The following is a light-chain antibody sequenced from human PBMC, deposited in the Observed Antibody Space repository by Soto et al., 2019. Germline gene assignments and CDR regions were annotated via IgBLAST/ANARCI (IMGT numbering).Light chain of an antibody. CDR1: QSVLYSSNNKNC. J-gene: IGKJ1*01. CDR2: WAS. V-gene: IGKV4-1*01. CDR3: QQYYSNPPT. Sequence: DIVMTQSPDSLAVSLGERATINCKSSQSVLYSSNNKNCLAWYQQKPGQPPKLLIYWASTRESGVPDRFSGSGSGTDFTLTISSLQAEDVAVYYCQQYYSNPPTCGQGTKVEIK.